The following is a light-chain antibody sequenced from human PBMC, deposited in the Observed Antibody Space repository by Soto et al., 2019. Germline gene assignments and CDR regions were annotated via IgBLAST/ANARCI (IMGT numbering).Light chain of an antibody. V-gene: IGLV2-23*01. J-gene: IGLJ1*01. CDR1: SSDVGTYNL. CDR3: CSYASYTTYV. Sequence: QSALTQPASVSGSPGQSITISCTGTSSDVGTYNLVSWYQQHPGKAPKLMFYEGTKRPSGVSNRFSGSRSGNTASLTILDLQAEDEADYYCCSYASYTTYVFGTGTKLTVL. CDR2: EGT.